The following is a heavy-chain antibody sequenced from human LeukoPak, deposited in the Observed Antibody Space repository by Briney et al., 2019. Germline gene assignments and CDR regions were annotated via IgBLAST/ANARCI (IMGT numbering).Heavy chain of an antibody. D-gene: IGHD3-10*01. J-gene: IGHJ4*02. CDR2: INPNSGGT. Sequence: GASVTVSCKASGYTFTGYYMHWVRQAPGQGREWMGWINPNSGGTNYAQKFQGRVTMTRDTSISTAYMELSRLRSDDTAVYYCARDRYGSGSPIGNWGQGTLVTVSS. CDR1: GYTFTGYY. V-gene: IGHV1-2*02. CDR3: ARDRYGSGSPIGN.